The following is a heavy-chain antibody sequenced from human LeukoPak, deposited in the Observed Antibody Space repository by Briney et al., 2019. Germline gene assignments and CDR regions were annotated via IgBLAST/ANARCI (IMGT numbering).Heavy chain of an antibody. CDR2: IYYSGST. J-gene: IGHJ4*02. V-gene: IGHV4-39*07. CDR3: ARVQLGSGWYEAFDY. D-gene: IGHD6-19*01. CDR1: GGSISSSSYY. Sequence: KPSETLSLACTVSGGSISSSSYYWGWIRQPPGKGLEWIGSIYYSGSTYYNPSLKSRVTISVDTSKNQFSLKLSSVTAADTAVYYCARVQLGSGWYEAFDYWGQGTLVTVSS.